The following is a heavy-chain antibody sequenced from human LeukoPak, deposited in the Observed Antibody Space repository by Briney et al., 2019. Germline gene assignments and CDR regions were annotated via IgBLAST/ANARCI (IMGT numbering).Heavy chain of an antibody. CDR1: GFTFSGFS. V-gene: IGHV3-73*01. Sequence: TGGSLRLSCAASGFTFSGFSLHWVRQASGKGLEWVGRIRNKANNYATTYAASVRGRFTISRDDSKNTAYLQMNSLKTEDTAPYYCATSSNAYNDHWGQGTLVTVS. J-gene: IGHJ4*02. CDR2: IRNKANNYAT. D-gene: IGHD5-24*01. CDR3: ATSSNAYNDH.